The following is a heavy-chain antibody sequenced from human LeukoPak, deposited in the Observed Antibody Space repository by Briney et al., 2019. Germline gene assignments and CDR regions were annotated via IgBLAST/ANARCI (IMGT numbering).Heavy chain of an antibody. Sequence: GGSLRLSCAASGFTFVSYLMSWVRQAPGKGLEWMAYITQDGSGKSYVDSVKGRFTISRDNARNSLYLQMNSLRAEDTAVYYCARGTNNDYWGQGTLVTVSP. CDR3: ARGTNNDY. CDR1: GFTFVSYL. V-gene: IGHV3-7*01. CDR2: ITQDGSGK. J-gene: IGHJ4*02.